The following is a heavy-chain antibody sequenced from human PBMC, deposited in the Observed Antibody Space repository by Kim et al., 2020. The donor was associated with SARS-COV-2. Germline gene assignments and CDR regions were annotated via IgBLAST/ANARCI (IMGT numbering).Heavy chain of an antibody. CDR3: TTSVVALRRYDYVWGSYRPQHY. CDR2: IKSKTDGGTT. J-gene: IGHJ4*02. V-gene: IGHV3-15*01. Sequence: GGSLRLSCAASGFTFSNAWMSWVRQAPGKGLEWVGRIKSKTDGGTTDYAAPVKGRFTISRDDSKNTLYLQMNSLKTEDTAVYYCTTSVVALRRYDYVWGSYRPQHYWGQGTLVTVSS. CDR1: GFTFSNAW. D-gene: IGHD3-16*02.